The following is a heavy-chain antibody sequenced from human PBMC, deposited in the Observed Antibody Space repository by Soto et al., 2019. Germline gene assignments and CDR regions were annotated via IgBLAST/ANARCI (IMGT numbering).Heavy chain of an antibody. CDR1: GFTFSSYG. J-gene: IGHJ1*01. CDR3: AKGRHYGGNSDYFQH. Sequence: EVQLLESGGGLVQPGGSLRLSCAASGFTFSSYGMSWVRQAPGKGLEWVSVISYSGGSTYYADSVNGRFTISRDNSKNTLYLQMNSLRAEDTAVYYCAKGRHYGGNSDYFQHWGQGTLVTVSS. D-gene: IGHD4-17*01. CDR2: ISYSGGST. V-gene: IGHV3-23*01.